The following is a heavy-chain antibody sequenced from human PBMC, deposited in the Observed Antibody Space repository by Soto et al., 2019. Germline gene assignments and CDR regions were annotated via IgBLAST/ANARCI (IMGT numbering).Heavy chain of an antibody. J-gene: IGHJ4*02. D-gene: IGHD6-13*01. CDR1: GGSISSYY. V-gene: IGHV4-59*01. CDR2: IYYSGST. Sequence: SETLSLTCTVSGGSISSYYWSWIRQPPGKGLEWIGYIYYSGSTNYNPSLKSRVTISVDTSKNQFSLKLSSVTAADTAVYYCARAEAAAGTRLDWGKGTLVTVAS. CDR3: ARAEAAAGTRLD.